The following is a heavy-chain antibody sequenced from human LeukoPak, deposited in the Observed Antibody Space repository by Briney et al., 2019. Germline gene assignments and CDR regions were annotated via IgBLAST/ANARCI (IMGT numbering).Heavy chain of an antibody. CDR1: GYTLTELS. V-gene: IGHV1-24*01. D-gene: IGHD3-10*01. CDR2: FDPEDGET. J-gene: IGHJ6*02. Sequence: ASVKVSCKVSGYTLTELSMHWVRQAPGKGLEWMGGFDPEDGETIYAQKFQGRVTMTEDTSTDTAYMELSSLRSEDTAVYYCATGGLAIRPSSGSSYYYYGMDVWGQGTTVTVSS. CDR3: ATGGLAIRPSSGSSYYYYGMDV.